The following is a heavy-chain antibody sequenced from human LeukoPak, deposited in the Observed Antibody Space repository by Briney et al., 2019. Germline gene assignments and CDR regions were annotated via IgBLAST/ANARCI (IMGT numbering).Heavy chain of an antibody. V-gene: IGHV3-7*01. D-gene: IGHD5-18*01. J-gene: IGHJ4*02. CDR1: GFTFSSYW. CDR2: IKQDGSEK. CDR3: ARVPNTASFDY. Sequence: GGSLRLSCAAFGFTFSSYWMSWVRQAPGKGLEWVANIKQDGSEKYYVDSVKGRFTISRDNAKNTLYLQMNSLRAEDTAVYYCARVPNTASFDYWGQGTLVTVSS.